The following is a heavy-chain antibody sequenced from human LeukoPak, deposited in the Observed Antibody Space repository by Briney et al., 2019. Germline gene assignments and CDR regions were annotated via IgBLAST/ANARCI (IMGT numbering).Heavy chain of an antibody. Sequence: ASVMVSCKASGYTFTSYDINWVRQATGQGLEWMGWMNPNSGNTGYAQKFQGRVTMTRNTSISTAYMELSSLRSEDTAVYYCARGKHRPPYSSGCLGYWGQGTLVTVSS. J-gene: IGHJ4*02. V-gene: IGHV1-8*01. D-gene: IGHD6-19*01. CDR1: GYTFTSYD. CDR2: MNPNSGNT. CDR3: ARGKHRPPYSSGCLGY.